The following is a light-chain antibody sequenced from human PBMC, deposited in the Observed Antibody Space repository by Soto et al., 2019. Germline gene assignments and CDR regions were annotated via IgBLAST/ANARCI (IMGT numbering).Light chain of an antibody. Sequence: DIQMTQSPSSLSASVGDRVTITCRASQSISSYLNWYQQKPGKAPKLLIYAASSLQSGVPSRFSGSGFGTDYTLTISSLEPEDFAVYYCQQRSNWPPTSCQRTNVDIK. CDR1: QSISSY. CDR3: QQRSNWPPT. CDR2: AAS. J-gene: IGKJ1*01. V-gene: IGKV1-39*01.